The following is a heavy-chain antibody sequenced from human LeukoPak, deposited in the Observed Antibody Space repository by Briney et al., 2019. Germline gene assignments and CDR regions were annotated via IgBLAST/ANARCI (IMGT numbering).Heavy chain of an antibody. CDR2: IYYSGST. V-gene: IGHV4-59*12. CDR1: GGSISSYY. J-gene: IGHJ3*02. D-gene: IGHD3-10*01. CDR3: AREESRGAYSLYYGSGSPHGCFDI. Sequence: KPSETLSLTCTVSGGSISSYYWSWIRQPPGKGLEWIGYIYYSGSTIYNPSLKSRVTISVDTSKNQFSLKLSSVTAADTAVYYCAREESRGAYSLYYGSGSPHGCFDIWGQGTMVTVSS.